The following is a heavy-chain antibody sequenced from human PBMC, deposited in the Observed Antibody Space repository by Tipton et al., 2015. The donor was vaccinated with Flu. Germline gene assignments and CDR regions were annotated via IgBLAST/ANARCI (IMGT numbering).Heavy chain of an antibody. CDR3: AKDKGSSGRKEYFDY. J-gene: IGHJ4*02. D-gene: IGHD3-22*01. CDR2: INWNSNAV. Sequence: SLRLSCVVSGFTFDDFAMHWVRQAPGKGLEWVSGINWNSNAVNYADSVKGRFTISRDNARNSLYLQMNSLRDQDTALYYCAKDKGSSGRKEYFDYWGRGTLVTVSS. CDR1: GFTFDDFA. V-gene: IGHV3-9*01.